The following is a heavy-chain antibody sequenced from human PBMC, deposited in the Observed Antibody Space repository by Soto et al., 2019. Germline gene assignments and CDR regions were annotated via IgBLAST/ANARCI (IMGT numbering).Heavy chain of an antibody. CDR1: GGSISSSSYY. J-gene: IGHJ6*02. D-gene: IGHD2-2*01. V-gene: IGHV4-39*01. CDR3: ARQVPAATRGLYYYYGMDV. Sequence: QLQLQESGPGLVKPSETLSLTCTVSGGSISSSSYYWGWIRQPPGKGLEWIGSIYYSGSTYYNPSLKSRVTISVDTSKSQFSLKLSSVTAADTAVYYCARQVPAATRGLYYYYGMDVWGQGTTVTVSS. CDR2: IYYSGST.